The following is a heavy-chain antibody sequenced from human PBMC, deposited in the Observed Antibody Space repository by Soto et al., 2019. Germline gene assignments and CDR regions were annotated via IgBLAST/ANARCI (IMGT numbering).Heavy chain of an antibody. CDR1: GYTFTSYD. CDR2: MNPNSGNT. Sequence: QVQLVQSGAEVKKPGASVKVSCKASGYTFTSYDINWVRQATGQGLEWMGWMNPNSGNTGYAQKFQGRVTMPRNTSISTAYMELSRLRSEDTAVYYCARDRAVLVPAALNDYYYYGMEDWGQGTTVTVSS. D-gene: IGHD2-2*01. CDR3: ARDRAVLVPAALNDYYYYGMED. J-gene: IGHJ6*02. V-gene: IGHV1-8*01.